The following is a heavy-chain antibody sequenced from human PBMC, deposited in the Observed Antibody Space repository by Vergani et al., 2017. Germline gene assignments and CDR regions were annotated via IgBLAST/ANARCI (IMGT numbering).Heavy chain of an antibody. D-gene: IGHD3-22*01. V-gene: IGHV4-59*01. Sequence: QVQLQASGPGLVKPSETLSLTCTVSGGSISSYYWSWIRQPPGKGLEWIGYIYYSGSTNYNPSLKSRVTISVDTSKNQFSLKLSSVTAADTAVYYCARAFLGRYYDSSGYFDYWGQGTLVTVSS. J-gene: IGHJ4*02. CDR2: IYYSGST. CDR1: GGSISSYY. CDR3: ARAFLGRYYDSSGYFDY.